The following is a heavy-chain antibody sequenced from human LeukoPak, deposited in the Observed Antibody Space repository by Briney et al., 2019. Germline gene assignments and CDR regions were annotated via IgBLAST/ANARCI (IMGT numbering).Heavy chain of an antibody. J-gene: IGHJ3*02. D-gene: IGHD3-22*01. CDR2: IYSGGST. V-gene: IGHV3-66*04. CDR3: ASQAYYDSSGYYYGAFDI. CDR1: GFTFGGSA. Sequence: GGSLRLSCEASGFTFGGSAMSWVRQAPGKGLEWVSVIYSGGSTYYADSVKGRFTISRDNSKNTLYLQMNSLRAEDTAVYYCASQAYYDSSGYYYGAFDIWGQGTMVTVSS.